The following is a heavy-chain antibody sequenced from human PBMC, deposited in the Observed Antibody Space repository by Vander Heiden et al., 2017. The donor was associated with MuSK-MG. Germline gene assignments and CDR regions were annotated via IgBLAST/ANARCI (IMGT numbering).Heavy chain of an antibody. V-gene: IGHV3-33*01. CDR3: ARGYSSSWGEDYYYGMDV. D-gene: IGHD6-13*01. CDR2: IWYDGSNK. CDR1: GFTFSSYA. J-gene: IGHJ6*02. Sequence: VQLVESGGGVVQPGRSLRLSCAASGFTFSSYAMPWVRQAPGKGLEWVAVIWYDGSNKYYADSVKGRFTISRDNSKNTLYLQMNSLRAEDTAVYYCARGYSSSWGEDYYYGMDVWGQGTTVTVSS.